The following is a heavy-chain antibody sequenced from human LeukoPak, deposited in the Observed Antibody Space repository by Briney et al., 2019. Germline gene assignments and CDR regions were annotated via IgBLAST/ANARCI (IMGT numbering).Heavy chain of an antibody. Sequence: PSETLSLTCAVYGGSFSGYYWSWIRQPPGKGLEWIGEIYHSGSTNYNPSLKSRVTISVDKSKNQFSLKLSSVTAADTAVYYCARDDSSVFFSFWGQGTLVTVSS. D-gene: IGHD3-22*01. V-gene: IGHV4-34*01. CDR3: ARDDSSVFFSF. CDR1: GGSFSGYY. J-gene: IGHJ4*02. CDR2: IYHSGST.